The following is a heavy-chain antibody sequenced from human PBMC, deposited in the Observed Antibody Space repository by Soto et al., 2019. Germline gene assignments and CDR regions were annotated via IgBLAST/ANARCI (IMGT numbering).Heavy chain of an antibody. Sequence: ESGGGLVKPGGSLRLSCAASGFTFSSYSMNWVRQAPGKGLEWVSSISSSSSYIYYADSVKGRFTISRDNAKNSLYLQMNSLRAEDTAVYYCARDQGGSTPYYYYGMDVWGQGTTVTVSS. J-gene: IGHJ6*02. CDR3: ARDQGGSTPYYYYGMDV. CDR1: GFTFSSYS. CDR2: ISSSSSYI. D-gene: IGHD1-26*01. V-gene: IGHV3-21*01.